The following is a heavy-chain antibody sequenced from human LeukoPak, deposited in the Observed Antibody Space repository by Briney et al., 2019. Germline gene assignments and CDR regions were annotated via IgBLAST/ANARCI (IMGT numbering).Heavy chain of an antibody. Sequence: PRGSPRLSCAAPVFTFSIYTMCWVRQAPERRVECGSAISASGGTTYYADSVKGRFTISRDNSKNTLYLQMNSLRAEDTAVYYCAKDLSSGYPYYFDYWGQGTMVTVSS. V-gene: IGHV3-23*01. CDR2: ISASGGTT. D-gene: IGHD3-22*01. J-gene: IGHJ4*02. CDR3: AKDLSSGYPYYFDY. CDR1: VFTFSIYT.